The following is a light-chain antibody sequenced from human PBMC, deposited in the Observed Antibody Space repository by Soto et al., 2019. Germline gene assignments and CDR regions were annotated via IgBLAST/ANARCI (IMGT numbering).Light chain of an antibody. J-gene: IGKJ5*01. V-gene: IGKV1-39*01. Sequence: DMQMTQSPCSLSASVGDRVTITCRASQSISSYLNWFQQKPGKAHKVLIHAAYSLQSGVQSRFSGSGSGTDFTLIIKSLQPEDFATYFCKQSYSVPITFGQGTRLEIK. CDR1: QSISSY. CDR2: AAY. CDR3: KQSYSVPIT.